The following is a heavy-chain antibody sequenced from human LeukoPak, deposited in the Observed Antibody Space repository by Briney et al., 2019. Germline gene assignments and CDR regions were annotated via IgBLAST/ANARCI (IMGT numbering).Heavy chain of an antibody. CDR2: ISSSSSYI. CDR3: ARDIFGYYGMDV. V-gene: IGHV3-21*01. D-gene: IGHD3-10*02. J-gene: IGHJ6*02. Sequence: GGSLRLSCTASEFSFGTYSMNWVRQAPGKGLEWVSSISSSSSYIYYADSVKGRFTISRDNAKNSLYLQMNSLRAEDTAVYYCARDIFGYYGMDVWGQGTTVTVSS. CDR1: EFSFGTYS.